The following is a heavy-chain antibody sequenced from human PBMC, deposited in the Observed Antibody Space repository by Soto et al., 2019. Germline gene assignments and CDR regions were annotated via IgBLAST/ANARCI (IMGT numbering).Heavy chain of an antibody. J-gene: IGHJ6*03. CDR3: PRGKAANYYYMDV. CDR2: IWYDGSNK. Sequence: QVQLVESGGGVVQPGRSLRLSCAASGFTFSSYGMHWVRQAPGKGLEWVAVIWYDGSNKYYADSVKGRFTISRDNSKNTLYLQMNSLRAEDTAVYYCPRGKAANYYYMDVWGKGPTVTVSS. V-gene: IGHV3-33*01. D-gene: IGHD2-15*01. CDR1: GFTFSSYG.